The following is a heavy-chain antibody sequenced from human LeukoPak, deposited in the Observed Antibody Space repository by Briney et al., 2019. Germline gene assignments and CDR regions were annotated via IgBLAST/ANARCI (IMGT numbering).Heavy chain of an antibody. CDR2: INPNSGGT. CDR1: GYTFTGYY. J-gene: IGHJ4*02. V-gene: IGHV1-2*02. CDR3: ARGLRYFDWVMYYFDY. D-gene: IGHD3-9*01. Sequence: ASVKVSCKASGYTFTGYYMHWVRQAPGQGLEWMGWINPNSGGTNYAQKFQGRVTMTRDTSISTAYMELSRLRSDDTAVYYCARGLRYFDWVMYYFDYWGQGTLVTVSS.